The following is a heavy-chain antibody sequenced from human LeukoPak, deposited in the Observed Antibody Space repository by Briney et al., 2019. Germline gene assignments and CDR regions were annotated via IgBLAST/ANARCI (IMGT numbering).Heavy chain of an antibody. CDR3: AREGGFFRPLDY. CDR2: VHLDGRT. Sequence: PGGSLRLSCAASGFTVSNNFMNWVRRAPGKGLEWIGEVHLDGRTNYNPSLKSRLTISVDLSENHISLKLTSVTAADTAVYYCAREGGFFRPLDYSGQGTLVTVSS. CDR1: GFTVSNNF. D-gene: IGHD3-3*01. J-gene: IGHJ4*02. V-gene: IGHV4-4*02.